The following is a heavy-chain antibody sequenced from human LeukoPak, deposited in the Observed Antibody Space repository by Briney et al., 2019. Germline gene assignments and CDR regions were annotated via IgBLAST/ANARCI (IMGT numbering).Heavy chain of an antibody. J-gene: IGHJ4*02. D-gene: IGHD4-17*01. V-gene: IGHV4-34*01. Sequence: SETLSLTCAIYGGSFSGYYWRWIRQPPGKGLEWIGEISHNGSTNYHPSIVKRLTISVDTSKNQYSLKLSSVTPSDTAVYCCARASFGDYVAYYFDYWGQGTLVTVSS. CDR1: GGSFSGYY. CDR3: ARASFGDYVAYYFDY. CDR2: ISHNGST.